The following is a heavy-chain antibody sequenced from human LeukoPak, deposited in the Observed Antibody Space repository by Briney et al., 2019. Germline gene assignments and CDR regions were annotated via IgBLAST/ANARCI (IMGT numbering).Heavy chain of an antibody. CDR3: ARQGSGYGLYL. CDR1: GGSISGSGYY. CDR2: IYYSGST. J-gene: IGHJ4*02. D-gene: IGHD5-18*01. Sequence: SETLSLTCTVSGGSISGSGYYWGWIRQPPGKGLEWIGSIYYSGSTYYNPSLKSRVTISVDTSKNQFSLKLSSVTAADTAVYYCARQGSGYGLYLWGQGTLVTVSS. V-gene: IGHV4-39*01.